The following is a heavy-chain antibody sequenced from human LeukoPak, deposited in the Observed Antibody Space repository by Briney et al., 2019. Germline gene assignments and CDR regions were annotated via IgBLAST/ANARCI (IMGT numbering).Heavy chain of an antibody. CDR2: ISGSGGST. V-gene: IGHV3-23*01. CDR1: GFTFSSYG. D-gene: IGHD2-2*01. Sequence: GGSLRLSCAASGFTFSSYGMSWVRQAPGKGLDWVSGISGSGGSTYYADSVKGRFTISRDNSKNTLYLQMNNVRAEDTAVYYCAKDGTHTNSYYDYWAREPWSPSPQ. J-gene: IGHJ4*02. CDR3: AKDGTHTNSYYDY.